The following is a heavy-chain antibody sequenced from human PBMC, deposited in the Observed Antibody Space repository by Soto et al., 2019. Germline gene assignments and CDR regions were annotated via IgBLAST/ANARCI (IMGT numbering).Heavy chain of an antibody. Sequence: KASGYTFTDYAIHWVRQAPGQGLEWIGWINVGNGNTGYSRKFQGRVTNVRDMSASTAYIEVTSLTSEDTAIYYCAREGAHYTPLDHWGQGTLVTVSS. CDR3: AREGAHYTPLDH. V-gene: IGHV1-3*01. CDR2: INVGNGNT. CDR1: GYTFTDYA. D-gene: IGHD2-15*01. J-gene: IGHJ4*02.